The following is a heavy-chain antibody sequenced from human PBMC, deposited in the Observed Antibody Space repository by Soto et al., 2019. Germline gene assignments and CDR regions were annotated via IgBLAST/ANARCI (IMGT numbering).Heavy chain of an antibody. V-gene: IGHV3-23*01. CDR1: GFTLRNYA. Sequence: PGGSLRLSCAASGFTLRNYAMSWVRQAPGKGLECVSIIRGGSDNTYSADSVKGRFTISRDNSKNTLFLQMNSLRAEDTAVYYCARGVATLEGGDAFDIWGQGTMVTVSS. D-gene: IGHD5-12*01. CDR3: ARGVATLEGGDAFDI. CDR2: IRGGSDNT. J-gene: IGHJ3*02.